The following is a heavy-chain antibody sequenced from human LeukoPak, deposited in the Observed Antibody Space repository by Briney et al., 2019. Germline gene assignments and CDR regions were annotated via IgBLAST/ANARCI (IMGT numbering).Heavy chain of an antibody. J-gene: IGHJ4*02. CDR3: ARGNSDGFDY. Sequence: ASVKVSCKASGYTFTGYFIHWVRQAPGQGLEWMGRIIPDNGGADCTQKFQGRVTMTRDTSISTAYMELSRLSSDDTAVYYCARGNSDGFDYWGQGTLVTVSS. D-gene: IGHD2-21*01. V-gene: IGHV1-2*06. CDR1: GYTFTGYF. CDR2: IIPDNGGA.